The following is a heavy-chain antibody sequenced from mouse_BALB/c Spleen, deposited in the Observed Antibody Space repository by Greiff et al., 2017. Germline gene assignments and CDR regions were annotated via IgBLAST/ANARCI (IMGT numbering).Heavy chain of an antibody. V-gene: IGHV1-9*01. CDR1: GYTFSSYW. D-gene: IGHD1-1*01. J-gene: IGHJ4*01. Sequence: QVQLQQSGAELMKPGASAKISCKATGYTFSSYWIEWVKQRPGHGLEWIGEILPGSGSTNYNEKFKGKATFTADTSSNTAYMQLSSLTSEDSAVYYCARSKLRDYAMDYWGQGTSVTVSS. CDR3: ARSKLRDYAMDY. CDR2: ILPGSGST.